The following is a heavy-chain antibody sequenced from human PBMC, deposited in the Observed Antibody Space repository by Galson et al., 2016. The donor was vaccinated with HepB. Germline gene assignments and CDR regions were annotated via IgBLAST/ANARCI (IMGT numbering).Heavy chain of an antibody. CDR2: MNPNINNA. CDR3: ARDKSRFWSGYHPSYGMDV. V-gene: IGHV1-8*01. D-gene: IGHD3-3*01. CDR1: GYTFTSYD. J-gene: IGHJ6*02. Sequence: SVKVSCKASGYTFTSYDINWVRQATGQGLEWMGWMNPNINNAGYAQKFQGRATMTRDTSIRTAYMELSSLRAEDTAIYFCARDKSRFWSGYHPSYGMDVWGQGTTVIVSS.